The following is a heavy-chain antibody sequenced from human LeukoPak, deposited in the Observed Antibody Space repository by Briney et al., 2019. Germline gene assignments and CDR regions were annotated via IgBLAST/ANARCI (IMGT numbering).Heavy chain of an antibody. CDR2: ISSSSSYI. J-gene: IGHJ4*02. CDR1: GFTFSSYS. CDR3: ARGAPNYYDSSGYYYGGNY. D-gene: IGHD3-22*01. V-gene: IGHV3-21*01. Sequence: GGSLRLSCAASGFTFSSYSINWVRQAPGKGLEWVSSISSSSSYIYYADSVKGRFTISRDNAKNSLYLQMNSLRAEDTAVYYCARGAPNYYDSSGYYYGGNYWGQGTLVTVSS.